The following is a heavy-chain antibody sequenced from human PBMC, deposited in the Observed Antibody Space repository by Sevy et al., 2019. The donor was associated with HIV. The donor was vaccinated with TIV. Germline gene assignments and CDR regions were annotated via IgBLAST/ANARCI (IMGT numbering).Heavy chain of an antibody. CDR1: GFTFSIYG. Sequence: GGSLRLSCAASGFTFSIYGMNWVRQAPGRGLEWVSYIPSSSSYKKYADSVKGRFTISRDNTKNSLSLQMDSLRAKDTAVYYCARDLGRVRGVMSPDCWGQGTLVTVSS. CDR3: ARDLGRVRGVMSPDC. J-gene: IGHJ4*02. V-gene: IGHV3-21*01. CDR2: IPSSSSYK. D-gene: IGHD3-10*01.